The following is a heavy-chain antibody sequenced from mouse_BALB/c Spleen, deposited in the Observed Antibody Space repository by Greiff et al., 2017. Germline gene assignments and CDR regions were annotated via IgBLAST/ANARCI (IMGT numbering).Heavy chain of an antibody. V-gene: IGHV3-2*02. CDR1: GYSITSDYA. Sequence: EVQGVESGPGLVKPSQSLSLTCTVTGYSITSDYAWNWIRQFPGNKLEWMGYISYSGSTSYNPSLKSRISITRDTSKNQFFLQLNSVTTEDTATYYCARGEKNWYFDVWGAGTTVTVSS. J-gene: IGHJ1*01. CDR3: ARGEKNWYFDV. CDR2: ISYSGST.